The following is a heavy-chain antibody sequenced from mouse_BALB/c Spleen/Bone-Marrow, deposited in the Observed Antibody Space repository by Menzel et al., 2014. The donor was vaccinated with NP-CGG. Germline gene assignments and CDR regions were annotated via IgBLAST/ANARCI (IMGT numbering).Heavy chain of an antibody. J-gene: IGHJ3*01. Sequence: DVKLVESGGGLVQPGGSLKLSCAASGFTFSSYGVSWVRQTPDKRLELVATINSNGGSTYYPDSVKGRFTISRDNAKNTLYLQMSSLKSEDTAMYYCARDLAYWGQGTLVTVSA. CDR2: INSNGGST. V-gene: IGHV5-6-3*01. CDR3: ARDLAY. CDR1: GFTFSSYG.